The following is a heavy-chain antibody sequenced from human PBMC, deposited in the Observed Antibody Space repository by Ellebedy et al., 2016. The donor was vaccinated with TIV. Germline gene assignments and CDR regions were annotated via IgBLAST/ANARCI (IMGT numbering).Heavy chain of an antibody. V-gene: IGHV4-4*02. J-gene: IGHJ3*02. CDR2: IYHSGST. Sequence: MPSETLSLTCAVSGGSISSSNWWSWVRQPPGKGLEWIGEIYHSGSTNYNPSLKSRLTISVDKSKNQSSLKLSSVTAADTAVYYCAKPLNLPFDAFDIWGQGTLVTVS. D-gene: IGHD5/OR15-5a*01. CDR1: GGSISSSNW. CDR3: AKPLNLPFDAFDI.